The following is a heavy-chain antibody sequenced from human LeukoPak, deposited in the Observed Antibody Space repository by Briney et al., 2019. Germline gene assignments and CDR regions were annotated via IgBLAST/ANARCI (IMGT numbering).Heavy chain of an antibody. Sequence: SETLSLTCTVSGGSISISSYSWGWIRQPPGKGVEWIGRIYYRGSTYYNPSMKRRITISVATSKNPFSLKLSPVTAADTAVYCCARLYYYYQHRVDYWGQGTLVTISS. CDR2: IYYRGST. V-gene: IGHV4-39*01. D-gene: IGHD3-22*01. CDR3: ARLYYYYQHRVDY. J-gene: IGHJ4*02. CDR1: GGSISISSYS.